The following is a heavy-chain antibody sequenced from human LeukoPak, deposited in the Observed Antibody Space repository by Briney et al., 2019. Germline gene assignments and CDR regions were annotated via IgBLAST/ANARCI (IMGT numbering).Heavy chain of an antibody. V-gene: IGHV4-34*01. Sequence: SETLSLTCAVYGGSFSGYYWSWIRQPPGKGLEWIGEINHSGSTNYNPSLKSRVTISVDTSKNQSSLKLSSVTAADTAVYYCARTTEGYCRGRSCYSYYYYMDVWGKGTTVTVSS. CDR2: INHSGST. D-gene: IGHD2-15*01. J-gene: IGHJ6*03. CDR3: ARTTEGYCRGRSCYSYYYYMDV. CDR1: GGSFSGYY.